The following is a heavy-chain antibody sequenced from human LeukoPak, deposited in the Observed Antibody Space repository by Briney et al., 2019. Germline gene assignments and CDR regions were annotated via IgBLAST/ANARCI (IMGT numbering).Heavy chain of an antibody. Sequence: PSETLSLTCTVSGXSISSGDYYWSWIRQHPGKGLEWIGNIHYSGSTYYNPSLKSRVTISVDTSQNQFSLKLTSVTAADTAVYYCARGPLAVAGTVDYWGQGTLVTVSS. CDR2: IHYSGST. CDR1: GXSISSGDYY. D-gene: IGHD6-19*01. CDR3: ARGPLAVAGTVDY. V-gene: IGHV4-31*03. J-gene: IGHJ4*02.